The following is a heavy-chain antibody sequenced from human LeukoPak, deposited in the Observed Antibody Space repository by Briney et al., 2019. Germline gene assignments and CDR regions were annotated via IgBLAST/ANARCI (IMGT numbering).Heavy chain of an antibody. V-gene: IGHV4-59*03. CDR1: GGSISSYS. CDR2: FYYSGNT. CDR3: AKSSSWSAFYFDY. J-gene: IGHJ4*02. Sequence: KSSETLSLTCTVSGGSISSYSWSWIRQPPGKGLEWIGYFYYSGNTNYNPSLKSRVTISVDTSKNQFSLKPSSVTAADTAIYYCAKSSSWSAFYFDYWGRGTLATVSS. D-gene: IGHD6-13*01.